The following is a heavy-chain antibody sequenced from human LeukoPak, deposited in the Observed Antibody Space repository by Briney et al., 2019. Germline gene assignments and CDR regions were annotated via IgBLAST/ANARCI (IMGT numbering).Heavy chain of an antibody. CDR1: GFTFSSYA. Sequence: GGSLRLSCAASGFTFSSYAMHWVRQAPGKGLEWVAVISYDGSNKYYADSVKGRFTISRDNSKNTLYLQMNSLRAEDTAVYYSAREGRSSSPIDYWGQGTLVTVSS. D-gene: IGHD6-13*01. V-gene: IGHV3-30-3*01. J-gene: IGHJ4*02. CDR2: ISYDGSNK. CDR3: AREGRSSSPIDY.